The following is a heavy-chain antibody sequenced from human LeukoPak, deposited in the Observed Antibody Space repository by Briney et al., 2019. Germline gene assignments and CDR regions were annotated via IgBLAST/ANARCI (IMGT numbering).Heavy chain of an antibody. Sequence: PGGSLRLSCAASGFTFSSYEMNWVRQAPGKGLEWVSYISSSGSTIYYADSVKGRFTISRDNAKNSLYLQMNSLRAEDTAVYYCARDVYSSGWDNWFDPWGQGTLVTVSS. J-gene: IGHJ5*02. D-gene: IGHD6-19*01. V-gene: IGHV3-48*03. CDR1: GFTFSSYE. CDR3: ARDVYSSGWDNWFDP. CDR2: ISSSGSTI.